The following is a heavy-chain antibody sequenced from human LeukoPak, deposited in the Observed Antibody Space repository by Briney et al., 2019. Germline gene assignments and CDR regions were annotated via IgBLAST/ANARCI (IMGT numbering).Heavy chain of an antibody. CDR3: AKIRAARPGY. CDR1: GFAFSRYG. Sequence: TGGSLRLSCAASGFAFSRYGMNWVRQAPGEGLKWVSGISDSGATIYYADSVKGRFTISRDNSKNMLYLQMHSLRREDTAIYYCAKIRAARPGYWGQGTLVTVSS. CDR2: ISDSGATI. D-gene: IGHD6-6*01. V-gene: IGHV3-23*01. J-gene: IGHJ4*02.